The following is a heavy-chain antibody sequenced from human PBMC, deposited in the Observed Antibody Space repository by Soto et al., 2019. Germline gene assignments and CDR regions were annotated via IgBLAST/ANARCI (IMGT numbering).Heavy chain of an antibody. Sequence: GGSLRLSCAASGFTVSSNYMSWVRQAPGKGLEWVSVIYSGGSTYYADSVKGRFTISRHNSKNTLYLQMNSLRAEDTAVYYCARCRRTFSYYYYMDVWGKGTTVTVSS. J-gene: IGHJ6*03. CDR1: GFTVSSNY. CDR2: IYSGGST. V-gene: IGHV3-53*04. CDR3: ARCRRTFSYYYYMDV. D-gene: IGHD3-16*01.